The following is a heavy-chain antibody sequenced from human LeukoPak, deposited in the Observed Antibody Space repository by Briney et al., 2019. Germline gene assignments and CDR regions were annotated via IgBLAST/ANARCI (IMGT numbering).Heavy chain of an antibody. CDR2: ISTDGSNE. D-gene: IGHD3-3*01. Sequence: GSLRLSCAASGFTFSSYAMHWVRQAPGKGLEWVAVISTDGSNEYYADSVKGRFTISRDNSKNTLYLQMNSLRAEDTAVYYCARGSRRYDFWSGYQYWGQGTLVTVSS. V-gene: IGHV3-30-3*01. CDR1: GFTFSSYA. CDR3: ARGSRRYDFWSGYQY. J-gene: IGHJ4*02.